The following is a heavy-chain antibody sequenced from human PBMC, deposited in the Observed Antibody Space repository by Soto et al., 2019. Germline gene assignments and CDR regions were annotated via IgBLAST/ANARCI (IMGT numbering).Heavy chain of an antibody. Sequence: AGGSLRLSCAASGFTFGAYTMNWVRQAPGRGLEWVSSISSSSNYLCYADSLKGRFTISSDNAKNSLSLHMNSLSAEDTAVYYCGRDLMDIVTTIRGGRNYYFHYALDVWGQGTTVTVSS. J-gene: IGHJ6*02. CDR2: ISSSSNYL. V-gene: IGHV3-21*01. CDR1: GFTFGAYT. CDR3: GRDLMDIVTTIRGGRNYYFHYALDV. D-gene: IGHD5-12*01.